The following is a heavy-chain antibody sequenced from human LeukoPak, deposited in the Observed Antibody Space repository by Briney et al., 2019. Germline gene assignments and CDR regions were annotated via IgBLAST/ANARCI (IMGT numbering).Heavy chain of an antibody. V-gene: IGHV1-8*01. CDR2: MNPNSGNT. Sequence: ASVKVSCKASGYTFTSYDINWVRQATGQGLEWMGWMNPNSGNTGYAPKFQGRVIMTRNTSISTAYMELSSLRYEDTAVYYCARRGRASEIDYWGQGTLVTVSS. D-gene: IGHD3-10*01. CDR1: GYTFTSYD. CDR3: ARRGRASEIDY. J-gene: IGHJ4*02.